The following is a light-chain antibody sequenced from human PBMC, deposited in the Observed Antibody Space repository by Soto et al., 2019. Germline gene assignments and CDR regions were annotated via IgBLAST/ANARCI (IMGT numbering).Light chain of an antibody. CDR1: QNLGSGY. CDR2: AAS. Sequence: EILLTQSPGTLSLSPGERATLSCGASQNLGSGYLAWYQQKPGQAHRILIYAASSRATGIPDRSSGSGSGTDFTLSISRLEPEDFAVYYCQQYVTSPFTFGPGTKVD. J-gene: IGKJ3*01. V-gene: IGKV3-20*01. CDR3: QQYVTSPFT.